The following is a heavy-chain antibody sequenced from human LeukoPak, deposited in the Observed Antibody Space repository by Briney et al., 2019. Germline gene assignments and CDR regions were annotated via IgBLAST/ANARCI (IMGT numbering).Heavy chain of an antibody. J-gene: IGHJ5*02. CDR1: GYTFTSYD. CDR2: MNPNSGNT. D-gene: IGHD5-12*01. Sequence: ASVKVSCKASGYTFTSYDINWVRQATGQGLEWMGWMNPNSGNTGYAQKFQGRVIMTRNTSISTAYMELSSLRSEDTAVYYCARGEGSSGYSGYDLWYNWFDPWGQGTLVTVSS. V-gene: IGHV1-8*01. CDR3: ARGEGSSGYSGYDLWYNWFDP.